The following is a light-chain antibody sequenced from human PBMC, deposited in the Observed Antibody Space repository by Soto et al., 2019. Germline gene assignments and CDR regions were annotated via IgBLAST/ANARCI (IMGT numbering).Light chain of an antibody. Sequence: EIVMTQSPATLSASLGERATLSCRASRSLTSNLAWYQQKPGQAPRLLIYDGSIRATGIPARFSGSGSGTEFTLTISSLQSEDFAVYYCQQYNNWPPWTFGQGTKVETK. CDR2: DGS. J-gene: IGKJ1*01. CDR1: RSLTSN. CDR3: QQYNNWPPWT. V-gene: IGKV3-15*01.